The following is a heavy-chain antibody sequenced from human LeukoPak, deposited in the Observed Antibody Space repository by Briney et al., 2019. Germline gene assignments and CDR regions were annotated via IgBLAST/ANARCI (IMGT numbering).Heavy chain of an antibody. Sequence: ASLKVSRKASGYTFTGYYMHWGRQAPGQGLEWMGWINPNSGGTNYAQTFQGRVTMTRDTSTSTAYMELSRLRSDDTAVYYCARVKTVRGVISRSFDYWGEGTLVTVSS. CDR3: ARVKTVRGVISRSFDY. J-gene: IGHJ4*02. D-gene: IGHD3-10*01. CDR1: GYTFTGYY. V-gene: IGHV1-2*02. CDR2: INPNSGGT.